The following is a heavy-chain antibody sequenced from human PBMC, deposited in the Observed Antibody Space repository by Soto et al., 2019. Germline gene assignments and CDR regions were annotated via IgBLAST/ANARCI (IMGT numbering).Heavy chain of an antibody. CDR3: ARQTYSSSWYVDY. Sequence: EVQLVESGGGLIQPGGSLRLSCAASGFTVSSNYMSWVRQAPGKGLEWVSVIYSGGSTYYADSVKGRFTISRDNSKNTLYLQMNSLRAEDTAVYYCARQTYSSSWYVDYWGQGTLVTVSS. D-gene: IGHD6-13*01. CDR2: IYSGGST. CDR1: GFTVSSNY. J-gene: IGHJ4*02. V-gene: IGHV3-53*01.